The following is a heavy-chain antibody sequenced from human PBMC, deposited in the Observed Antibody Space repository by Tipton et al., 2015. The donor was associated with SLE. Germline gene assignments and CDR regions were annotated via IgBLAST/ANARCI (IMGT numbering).Heavy chain of an antibody. V-gene: IGHV4-4*02. CDR1: GGSISSTNW. Sequence: PGLVKPSGTLSLTCAVSGGSISSTNWWNWVRQPPGKGLEWIGEIYHSGTTYYNPSLKSRVTISLDKSMNQFSLRLSSVTAADTAVYYCARDSGHNSGYDYYYYGMDVWGQGTTVTVSS. CDR3: ARDSGHNSGYDYYYYGMDV. CDR2: IYHSGTT. D-gene: IGHD5-18*01. J-gene: IGHJ6*02.